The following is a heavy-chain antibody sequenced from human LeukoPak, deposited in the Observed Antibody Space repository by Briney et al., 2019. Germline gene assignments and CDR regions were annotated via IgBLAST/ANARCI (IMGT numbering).Heavy chain of an antibody. J-gene: IGHJ4*02. CDR1: GSTFTSYG. Sequence: ASVTVSCKASGSTFTSYGISWVRQAPGQGLELMGWISAYNGNTNYAQKLQGRVTMTTDTSTSTAYMELRSLRSDDTAVYYCARDLVVGLVATISPPFDYWGQGTLVTVSS. V-gene: IGHV1-18*01. CDR3: ARDLVVGLVATISPPFDY. CDR2: ISAYNGNT. D-gene: IGHD5-12*01.